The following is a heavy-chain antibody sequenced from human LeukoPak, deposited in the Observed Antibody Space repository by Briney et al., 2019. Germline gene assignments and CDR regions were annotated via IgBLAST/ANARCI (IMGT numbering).Heavy chain of an antibody. J-gene: IGHJ6*03. CDR1: GGSFSGYY. Sequence: SETLSLTCAVYGGSFSGYYWSWIRQPPGKGLEWIGEINHSGSTNYNPSLKSRVTISVDTSKNQFSLKLSSVTAADTAVYYCASGRGWGRSHYYYYYMDVWGKGTTVTVSS. V-gene: IGHV4-34*01. CDR3: ASGRGWGRSHYYYYYMDV. CDR2: INHSGST. D-gene: IGHD3-16*01.